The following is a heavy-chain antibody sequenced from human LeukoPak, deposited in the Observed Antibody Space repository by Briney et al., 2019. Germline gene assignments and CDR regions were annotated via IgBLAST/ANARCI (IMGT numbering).Heavy chain of an antibody. CDR3: ARTTKGGDIVLMLQRDMGV. J-gene: IGHJ6*03. CDR1: GGSISSGSYY. Sequence: SQTLSLTCTVSGGSISSGSYYWSWIRQPAGKGLEWIGRIYTSGSTNYNPSLKSRVTISVDTSKNQFSLKLSSVTAADTAVYYCARTTKGGDIVLMLQRDMGVWGKGTTITVSS. V-gene: IGHV4-61*02. D-gene: IGHD2-8*01. CDR2: IYTSGST.